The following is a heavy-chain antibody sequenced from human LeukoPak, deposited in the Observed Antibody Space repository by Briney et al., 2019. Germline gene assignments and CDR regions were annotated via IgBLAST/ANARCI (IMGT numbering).Heavy chain of an antibody. V-gene: IGHV1-46*01. CDR1: GYTFTSYY. CDR2: INPSGGST. Sequence: ASVKFSCKASGYTFTSYYMHWVRQAPGQGLEWMGIINPSGGSTTYAQKFQGRVSRVTMTRDTSTSTVYMELSSLKSEDTAVYYCARGVSSGPLGYWGQGTLVTVSS. CDR3: ARGVSSGPLGY. D-gene: IGHD6-19*01. J-gene: IGHJ4*02.